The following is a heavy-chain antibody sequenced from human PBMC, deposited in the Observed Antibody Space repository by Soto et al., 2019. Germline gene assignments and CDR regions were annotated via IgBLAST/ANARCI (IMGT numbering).Heavy chain of an antibody. CDR2: IWYDGSNK. D-gene: IGHD6-6*01. CDR3: ARASDYYYYYGMDV. Sequence: QVQLVESGGGVVQPGRSLRLSCAASGFTFSSYGMHWVRQAPGKGLEWVAVIWYDGSNKYYADSVKGRFTISRDNSKNTLYLQMNRLRAEDTAVYYCARASDYYYYYGMDVWGQGTTVTVSS. V-gene: IGHV3-33*01. CDR1: GFTFSSYG. J-gene: IGHJ6*02.